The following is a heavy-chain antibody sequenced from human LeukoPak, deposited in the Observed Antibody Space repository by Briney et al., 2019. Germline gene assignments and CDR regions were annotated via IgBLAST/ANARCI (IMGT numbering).Heavy chain of an antibody. CDR2: ISAYNGNT. CDR1: GYTFTSYG. V-gene: IGHV1-18*01. Sequence: ASVKVSCKASGYTFTSYGISGVGQAAGQGLEGMGWISAYNGNTNYAQKLQGRVTMTTDTSTSTAYMELRSLRSDDTAVYHCARVGGYGSGSYYIPYYYYGMDVWGQGTTVTVSS. CDR3: ARVGGYGSGSYYIPYYYYGMDV. J-gene: IGHJ6*02. D-gene: IGHD3-10*01.